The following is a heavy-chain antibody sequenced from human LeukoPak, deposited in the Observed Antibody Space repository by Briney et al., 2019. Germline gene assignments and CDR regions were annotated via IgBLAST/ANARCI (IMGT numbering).Heavy chain of an antibody. Sequence: SGRSLRLSCAASGFTFSDHYMDWVRQAPGKGLEWVGRTRNKANSYTTEYAASVKGRFTVSRDDSKNSLYLQMNSLKTEDTAFYYCARVRGYSYGPFDYWGQGALVTVSS. CDR1: GFTFSDHY. CDR2: TRNKANSYTT. J-gene: IGHJ4*02. V-gene: IGHV3-72*01. CDR3: ARVRGYSYGPFDY. D-gene: IGHD5-18*01.